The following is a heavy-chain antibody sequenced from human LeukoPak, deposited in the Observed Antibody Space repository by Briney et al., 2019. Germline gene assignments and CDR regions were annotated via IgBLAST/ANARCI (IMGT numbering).Heavy chain of an antibody. CDR1: GFTFSSYA. V-gene: IGHV3-30*04. D-gene: IGHD5-18*01. Sequence: GRSLRLSCAASGFTFSSYAMHWVRQAPGKGLEWVAVISYDGSNKYYANSVKGRFTISRDNSKNTLYLQMNSLRAEDTAVYYCARDLSGGYGYGQEYYYYYGMDVWGQGTTVTVSS. J-gene: IGHJ6*02. CDR2: ISYDGSNK. CDR3: ARDLSGGYGYGQEYYYYYGMDV.